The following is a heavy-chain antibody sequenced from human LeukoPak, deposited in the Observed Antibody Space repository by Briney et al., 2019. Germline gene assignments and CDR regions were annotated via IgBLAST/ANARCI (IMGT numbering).Heavy chain of an antibody. Sequence: GRSLRLSCAASGFTFSSYGMHWVRQAPGKGLEWVSAISGSGGSTYYADSVKGRFTISRDNSKNTLYLQMNSLRAEDTAVYYCAKGEWYLPNYWGQGTLVTVSS. CDR1: GFTFSSYG. D-gene: IGHD3-3*01. CDR3: AKGEWYLPNY. V-gene: IGHV3-23*01. J-gene: IGHJ4*02. CDR2: ISGSGGST.